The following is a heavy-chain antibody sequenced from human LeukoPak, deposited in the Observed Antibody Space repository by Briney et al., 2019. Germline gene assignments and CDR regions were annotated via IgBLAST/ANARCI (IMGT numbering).Heavy chain of an antibody. Sequence: GGSLRLSCAASGFTFSSYWMSWVRQAPGKGLEWVANIKQDGSEKYYVDSVKGRFTISRDDAKNSLYLQMSNLRAEDTAVYFCARGGGLDVWGQGTTVTVSS. CDR2: IKQDGSEK. D-gene: IGHD3-16*01. J-gene: IGHJ6*02. V-gene: IGHV3-7*03. CDR3: ARGGGLDV. CDR1: GFTFSSYW.